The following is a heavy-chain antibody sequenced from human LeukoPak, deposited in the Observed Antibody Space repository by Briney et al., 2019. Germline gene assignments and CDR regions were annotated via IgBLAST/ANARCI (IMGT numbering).Heavy chain of an antibody. Sequence: SVKVTCKASGGTFSSYAISWVRQAPGQGLEWMGGIIPIFGTANYAQKFQGRVTITADESTSTAYMELSSLRSEDTAVYYCARDRWGATPGGGYFDYWGQGTLVTVSS. D-gene: IGHD1-26*01. V-gene: IGHV1-69*13. CDR1: GGTFSSYA. CDR3: ARDRWGATPGGGYFDY. J-gene: IGHJ4*02. CDR2: IIPIFGTA.